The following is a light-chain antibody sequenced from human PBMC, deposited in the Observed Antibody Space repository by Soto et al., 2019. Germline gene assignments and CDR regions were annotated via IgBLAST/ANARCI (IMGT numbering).Light chain of an antibody. CDR2: DAS. CDR1: QIISNW. V-gene: IGKV1-5*01. J-gene: IGKJ1*01. Sequence: DIQMTQSPSTLSASVGDRVTITCRASQIISNWLAWYQQKPGKAPRLLIYDASTLESGVPSRFSGSASGTEFSLTISRLQPDDFATYFCLQYNSFSRTFGQGAKVEIK. CDR3: LQYNSFSRT.